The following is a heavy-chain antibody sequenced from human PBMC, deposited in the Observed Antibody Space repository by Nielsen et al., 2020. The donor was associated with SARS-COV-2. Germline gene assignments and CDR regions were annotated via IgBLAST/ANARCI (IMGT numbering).Heavy chain of an antibody. CDR1: GFTFADYA. J-gene: IGHJ5*02. Sequence: GGSLRLSCAASGFTFADYAMHWVRQAPGKGLEWVSGISWNSGSIGYADSVKGRFTISRDNAKNSLYLQMNSLRTEDTALYYCAKDAGVDTAMAWGQGTLVTVSS. CDR3: AKDAGVDTAMA. V-gene: IGHV3-9*01. D-gene: IGHD5-18*01. CDR2: ISWNSGSI.